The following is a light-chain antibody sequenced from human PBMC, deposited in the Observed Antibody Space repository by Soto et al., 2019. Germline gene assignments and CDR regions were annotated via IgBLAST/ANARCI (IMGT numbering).Light chain of an antibody. CDR3: QSADSSGTYNWV. CDR1: ALPKQY. V-gene: IGLV3-25*02. J-gene: IGLJ3*02. Sequence: SYELTQPPSVSVSPGQTARITCSGDALPKQYAYWYQQKPGQAPVLVIYKDSERPSGIPERFSGSSSGTTVTLTISGVQAEDEADYYCQSADSSGTYNWVFGGGPKLTVL. CDR2: KDS.